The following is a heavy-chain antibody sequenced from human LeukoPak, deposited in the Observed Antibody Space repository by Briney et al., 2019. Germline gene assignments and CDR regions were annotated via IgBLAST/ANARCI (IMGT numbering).Heavy chain of an antibody. CDR3: ARHWGGHSGTYSNWFDP. Sequence: PSETLSLTCTVSGGSISSSSYYWGWIRQPPGKGLEWIGRIYYSGSMYYNPSLQSRVTISVDTSKHHYSLKLSSVTAADTAVYYCARHWGGHSGTYSNWFDPWGQGTLVTVSS. V-gene: IGHV4-39*01. J-gene: IGHJ5*02. CDR1: GGSISSSSYY. D-gene: IGHD1-26*01. CDR2: IYYSGSM.